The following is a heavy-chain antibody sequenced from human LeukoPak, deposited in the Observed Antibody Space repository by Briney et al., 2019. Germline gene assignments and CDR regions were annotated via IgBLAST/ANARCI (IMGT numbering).Heavy chain of an antibody. Sequence: PGGSLTLSCTVSGFTVSSNSMSWVRQAPGKGLEGVSFIYSGGNTHYSDSVKGRFTISRDNSKNTLYLPMNSLSAEDRAVYYCARLLDTAIANGGLDYWGQGTLVSDSS. D-gene: IGHD5-18*01. CDR2: IYSGGNT. J-gene: IGHJ4*02. CDR1: GFTVSSNS. V-gene: IGHV3-53*01. CDR3: ARLLDTAIANGGLDY.